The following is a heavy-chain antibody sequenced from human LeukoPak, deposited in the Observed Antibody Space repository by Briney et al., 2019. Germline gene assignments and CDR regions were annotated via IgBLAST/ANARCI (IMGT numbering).Heavy chain of an antibody. CDR2: IYSGGST. CDR3: ARVLYSYGSFDY. CDR1: GGSISSSSYY. J-gene: IGHJ4*02. V-gene: IGHV3-53*01. Sequence: ETLSLTCTVSGGSISSSSYYWGWIRQPPGKGLEWVSVIYSGGSTYYADSVKGRFTISRDNSKNTLYLQMNSLRAEDTAVYYCARVLYSYGSFDYWGQGTLVTVSS. D-gene: IGHD5-18*01.